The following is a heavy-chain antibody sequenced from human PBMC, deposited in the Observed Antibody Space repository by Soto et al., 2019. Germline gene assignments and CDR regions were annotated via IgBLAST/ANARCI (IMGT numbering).Heavy chain of an antibody. Sequence: QVQLVQSGGELKRPGASVKVSCKPSGYTFSNYGITWVRQAPGQPLEWLGGISLYSDGTNYAQKFKGRVSMTTDTYTTTAYMELRSLRSDDTAVYYCARVVPGAEAWFGTWGQGTLVTVSS. D-gene: IGHD2-2*01. J-gene: IGHJ5*02. CDR2: ISLYSDGT. CDR3: ARVVPGAEAWFGT. CDR1: GYTFSNYG. V-gene: IGHV1-18*01.